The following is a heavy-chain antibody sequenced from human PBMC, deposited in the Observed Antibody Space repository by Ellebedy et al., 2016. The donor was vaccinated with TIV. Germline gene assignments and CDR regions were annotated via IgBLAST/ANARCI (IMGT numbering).Heavy chain of an antibody. J-gene: IGHJ4*02. CDR3: AKGDIGGVTISPFDY. CDR1: GFTFSSYA. D-gene: IGHD3-16*01. Sequence: GESLKISXAASGFTFSSYAMSWVRQAPGKGLEWVSHISGSGGNTYYADSVKGRFTISRDNSKNTLYVQMTSLRAEDTAVYYCAKGDIGGVTISPFDYWGQGTPVTVSS. V-gene: IGHV3-23*01. CDR2: ISGSGGNT.